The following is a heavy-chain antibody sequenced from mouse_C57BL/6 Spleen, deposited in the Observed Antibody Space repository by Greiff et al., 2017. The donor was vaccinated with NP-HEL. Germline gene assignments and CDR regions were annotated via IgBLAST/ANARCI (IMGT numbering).Heavy chain of an antibody. V-gene: IGHV5-17*01. J-gene: IGHJ1*03. Sequence: EVMLVESGGGLVKPGGSLKLSCAASGFTFSDYGMHWVRQAPEKGLEWVAYISSGSSTIYYADTVKGRFTISRDNAKNTLFLKMTSLRSEDTAMYYCAREATTGNFDVWAQGPRSPSPQ. CDR1: GFTFSDYG. CDR2: ISSGSSTI. CDR3: AREATTGNFDV. D-gene: IGHD1-1*01.